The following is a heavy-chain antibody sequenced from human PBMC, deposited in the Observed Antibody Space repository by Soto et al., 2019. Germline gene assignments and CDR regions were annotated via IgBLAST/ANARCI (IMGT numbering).Heavy chain of an antibody. D-gene: IGHD7-27*01. CDR1: GFILSDCA. CDR3: ARDLSWGSNWYYYMDV. Sequence: EVQLVESGGGLVQPGGSLRLSCATSGFILSDCAMNWVRQAPGKGLEWVSYISSSSSVIDYADSVKGRFTVSRDNARNAQYLQMHSLRIEDTAVYYWARDLSWGSNWYYYMDVWGKGTTVTVSS. J-gene: IGHJ6*03. V-gene: IGHV3-48*01. CDR2: ISSSSSVI.